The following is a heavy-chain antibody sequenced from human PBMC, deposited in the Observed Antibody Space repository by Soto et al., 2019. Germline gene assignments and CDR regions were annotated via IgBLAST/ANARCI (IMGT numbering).Heavy chain of an antibody. V-gene: IGHV3-30*18. Sequence: LRLSCAASGFTFSSYGMHWVRQAPGKGLEWVAVISYDGSNKYYADSVKGRFTISRDNSKNTLYLQMNSLRAEDTAVYYCAKGGAYSSSWYAGTGDYWGQGTLVTVSS. J-gene: IGHJ4*02. CDR3: AKGGAYSSSWYAGTGDY. D-gene: IGHD6-13*01. CDR1: GFTFSSYG. CDR2: ISYDGSNK.